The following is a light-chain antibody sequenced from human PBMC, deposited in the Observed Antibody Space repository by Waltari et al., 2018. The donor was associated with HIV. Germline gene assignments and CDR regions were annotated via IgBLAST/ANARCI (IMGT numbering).Light chain of an antibody. J-gene: IGKJ1*01. Sequence: DIQMTQSPSTLSASVGDRVTITCRASQSISSWLAWYQPKPGKAPKLLIYKASSLQSGVPSRFSGSGSGTEFTLTISSLQPDDFATYHCQQYMSYRTFGQGTKVEIK. CDR3: QQYMSYRT. CDR2: KAS. V-gene: IGKV1-5*03. CDR1: QSISSW.